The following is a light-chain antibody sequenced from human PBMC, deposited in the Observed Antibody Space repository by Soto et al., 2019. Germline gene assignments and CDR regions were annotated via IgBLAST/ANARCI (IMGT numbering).Light chain of an antibody. Sequence: EIVLTQSPGTLSLSPGERATLSCRASQSVAGSYLAWYQQKPGQAPRLLIYGTSSRATGIPDRFSGSGSGTDFNLTVNRLAPEDFAVYYCHQYATSPRTFGQGTKVDIK. CDR3: HQYATSPRT. CDR2: GTS. CDR1: QSVAGSY. J-gene: IGKJ1*01. V-gene: IGKV3-20*01.